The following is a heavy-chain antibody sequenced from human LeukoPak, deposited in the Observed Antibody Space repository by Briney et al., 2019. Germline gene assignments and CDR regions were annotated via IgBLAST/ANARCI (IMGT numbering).Heavy chain of an antibody. J-gene: IGHJ4*02. Sequence: SETLSLTCTVSGGSISSHYWIWIRQPPGKGLEWIGYVYYTGNTNYNPSLKSRVTISIDTSKNQFSLKLTSVTAADTAVYYCARDLSPRGGLYHSDYWGQGTLVTVSS. V-gene: IGHV4-59*11. CDR1: GGSISSHY. CDR2: VYYTGNT. D-gene: IGHD2-2*02. CDR3: ARDLSPRGGLYHSDY.